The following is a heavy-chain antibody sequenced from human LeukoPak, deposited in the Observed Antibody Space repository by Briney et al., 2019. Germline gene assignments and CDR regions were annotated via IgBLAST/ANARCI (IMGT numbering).Heavy chain of an antibody. J-gene: IGHJ5*02. CDR3: ASGRDRRTGRHNWLDP. CDR1: GGSINPYD. D-gene: IGHD1-1*01. CDR2: IYSSGST. V-gene: IGHV4-4*07. Sequence: SETLSLTCTVSGGSINPYDWSWIRLPAGKGLEWIGRIYSSGSTNYNSSLKSRVTMSVDTSKNRFSLRLTSVTAADTAVYYCASGRDRRTGRHNWLDPWGQGILVIVSS.